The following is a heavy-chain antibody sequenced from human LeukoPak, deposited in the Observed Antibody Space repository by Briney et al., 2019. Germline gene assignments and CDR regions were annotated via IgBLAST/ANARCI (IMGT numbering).Heavy chain of an antibody. CDR2: IYYTGGT. CDR3: ARVGRRGYRVNNWFDP. CDR1: GGSISGSNLH. J-gene: IGHJ5*02. D-gene: IGHD5-18*01. V-gene: IGHV4-39*01. Sequence: PSETLSLTCAVSGGSISGSNLHWGWIRQPPGKGLEWIGSIYYTGGTYYNPSLKSRVTISVDTSKNQFSLRLSSVTAADTAVFYCARVGRRGYRVNNWFDPWGQGTLVTVSS.